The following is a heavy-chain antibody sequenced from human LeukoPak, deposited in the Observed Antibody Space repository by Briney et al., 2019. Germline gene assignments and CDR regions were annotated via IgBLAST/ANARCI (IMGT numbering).Heavy chain of an antibody. CDR1: GFTFDDYA. V-gene: IGHV3-9*01. CDR3: QKTAYEILTGLDH. CDR2: ISWNSGSI. D-gene: IGHD3-9*01. Sequence: GGSLRLSCAASGFTFDDYAMHWVLQAPGKGLEWVSGISWNSGSIGYADSVKGRFTISRDNAKNSLYLQMNSLRAEDTALFFKQKTAYEILTGLDHWGQGTLVTVSS. J-gene: IGHJ4*02.